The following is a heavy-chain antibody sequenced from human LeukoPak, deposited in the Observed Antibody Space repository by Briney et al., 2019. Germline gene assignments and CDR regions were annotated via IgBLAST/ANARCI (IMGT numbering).Heavy chain of an antibody. CDR1: GGSVSSTY. J-gene: IGHJ4*02. CDR3: ARHVSGSGWWKFDS. Sequence: SETLSLTCTVSGGSVSSTYWTWIRQPPGKGLEWIGYIYYSGITSYNPSLKSRVTISVDTSKNQFSLKLTSVTAADMAVYYCARHVSGSGWWKFDSWGQGTLVTVSS. V-gene: IGHV4-59*08. CDR2: IYYSGIT. D-gene: IGHD6-19*01.